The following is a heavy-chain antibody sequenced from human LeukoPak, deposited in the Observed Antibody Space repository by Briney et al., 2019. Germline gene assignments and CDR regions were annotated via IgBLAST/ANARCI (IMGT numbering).Heavy chain of an antibody. D-gene: IGHD6-19*01. V-gene: IGHV4-30-4*01. CDR1: GGSISSGDYY. Sequence: PSETLSLTCTVSGGSISSGDYYWSWIRQPPGKGLEWIGYIYYSGSTYYNPSLKSRVTISVDTSRNQFSLKLSSVTAADTAVYYCARGPSQGIAVAGYWFDPWGQGTLVTVSS. CDR2: IYYSGST. J-gene: IGHJ5*02. CDR3: ARGPSQGIAVAGYWFDP.